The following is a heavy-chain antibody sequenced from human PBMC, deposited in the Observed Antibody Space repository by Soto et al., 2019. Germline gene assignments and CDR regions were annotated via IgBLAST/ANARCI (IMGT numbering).Heavy chain of an antibody. D-gene: IGHD1-7*01. CDR3: ARNPLELREFDY. J-gene: IGHJ4*02. Sequence: SETLSLTCDVSGYSIRSSSWWGWIRQPPGKGLEWIGCVDHSGSTYYSPSLKSRVIMSVDTSKNQFSLHLRSVTAVDTAMYYCARNPLELREFDYWGQGALVTVSS. V-gene: IGHV4-28*01. CDR1: GYSIRSSSW. CDR2: VDHSGST.